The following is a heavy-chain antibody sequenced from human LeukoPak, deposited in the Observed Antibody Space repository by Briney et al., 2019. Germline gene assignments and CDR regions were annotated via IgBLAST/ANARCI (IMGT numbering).Heavy chain of an antibody. Sequence: GGSLRLSCVVSGFTFSSSWMRWVRQTPGKGLESVASISQDGNEKYYVDSVKGRFTISRDNAQNSLYLQMNSLRADDTAVYYCAKDPKNYDILTGLNDYWGQGTLVTVSS. J-gene: IGHJ4*02. CDR2: ISQDGNEK. CDR1: GFTFSSSW. V-gene: IGHV3-7*05. CDR3: AKDPKNYDILTGLNDY. D-gene: IGHD3-9*01.